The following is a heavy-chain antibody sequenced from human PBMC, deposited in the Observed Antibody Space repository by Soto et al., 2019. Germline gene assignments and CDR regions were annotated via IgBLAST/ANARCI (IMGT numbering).Heavy chain of an antibody. D-gene: IGHD5-12*01. J-gene: IGHJ4*02. CDR3: ARDRTVEMATIDHDY. CDR1: GDSIISIYH. V-gene: IGHV4-38-2*02. CDR2: IYHTGTT. Sequence: SETLSLTCAVSGDSIISIYHWAWIRQPPGKGLEWVASIYHTGTTYYNPSLTSRVTINPDTSKNQLSLHLNSVTPDDTAVYFCARDRTVEMATIDHDYWGQGTLVTVSS.